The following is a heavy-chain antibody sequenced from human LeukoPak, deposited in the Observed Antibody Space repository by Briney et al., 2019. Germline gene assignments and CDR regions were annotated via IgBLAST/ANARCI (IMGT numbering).Heavy chain of an antibody. J-gene: IGHJ4*02. CDR2: IKTKTEGGTT. D-gene: IGHD6-19*01. CDR1: GFTFSNAW. Sequence: GGSLRLSCAASGFTFSNAWMSWVRQVPGKGPEWVGRIKTKTEGGTTDYAVPVKGRFIISRDDSKNTLYLQMNSLKTEDTAVYFCTIDSNSGWSGYWGQGTLVTVSS. CDR3: TIDSNSGWSGY. V-gene: IGHV3-15*01.